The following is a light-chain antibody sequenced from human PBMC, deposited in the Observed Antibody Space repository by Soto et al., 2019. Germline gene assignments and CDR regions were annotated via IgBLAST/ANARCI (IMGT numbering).Light chain of an antibody. CDR3: QQYDNLPYT. CDR1: QDISRY. CDR2: DAS. J-gene: IGKJ2*01. Sequence: DIQMTQSPSSLSASVGDRVTITCQASQDISRYLSWHQQKPGKAPQLLIHDASKLAPGVPSRFTGSGSATDFAFTINSLQPEDIGTYYCQQYDNLPYTFGQRTRLEIK. V-gene: IGKV1-33*01.